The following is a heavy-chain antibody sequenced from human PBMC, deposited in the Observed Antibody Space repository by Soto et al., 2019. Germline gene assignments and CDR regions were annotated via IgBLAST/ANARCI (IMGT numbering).Heavy chain of an antibody. CDR2: THQSGRT. Sequence: SETLSLTCTVSGGSMSSSNWWNWVRQSPGKGLEWIGETHQSGRTNYNPSLKSRVTISVDRSKNQFSLNLNSVTAADTAIYYCVRDDFGLGIDYWGLGTLVTVSS. CDR3: VRDDFGLGIDY. D-gene: IGHD1-26*01. V-gene: IGHV4-4*02. J-gene: IGHJ4*01. CDR1: GGSMSSSNW.